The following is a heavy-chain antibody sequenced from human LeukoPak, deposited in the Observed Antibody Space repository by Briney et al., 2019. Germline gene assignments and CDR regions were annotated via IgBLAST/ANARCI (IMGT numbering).Heavy chain of an antibody. D-gene: IGHD3-22*01. CDR1: GGTFSSYA. Sequence: SVKVSCKASGGTFSSYAVSWVRLTPGQGLEWLGGIIPVFGTTTYAQKFQAKVTMTAGKSTNTAYLEISSLTSDDTAVYYCAAVKTYYYDTSGYYFPLNAFDIWGQGTMVTVSS. V-gene: IGHV1-69*06. J-gene: IGHJ3*02. CDR2: IIPVFGTT. CDR3: AAVKTYYYDTSGYYFPLNAFDI.